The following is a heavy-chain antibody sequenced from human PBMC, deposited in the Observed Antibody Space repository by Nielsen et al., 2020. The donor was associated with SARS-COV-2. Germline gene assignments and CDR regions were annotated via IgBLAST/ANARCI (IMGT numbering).Heavy chain of an antibody. CDR3: ARPNYYDSSGAEYYYYGMDV. Sequence: GESLKISCAASGFTFSDYYMSWIRQAPGKVLEWVSYISSSGSTIYYADSVKGRFTISRDNAKNSLYLQMNGLRAEDTAVYYCARPNYYDSSGAEYYYYGMDVWGQGTTVTVSS. J-gene: IGHJ6*02. D-gene: IGHD3-22*01. CDR1: GFTFSDYY. V-gene: IGHV3-11*01. CDR2: ISSSGSTI.